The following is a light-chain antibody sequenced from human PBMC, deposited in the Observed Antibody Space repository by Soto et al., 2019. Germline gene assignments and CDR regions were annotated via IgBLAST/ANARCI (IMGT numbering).Light chain of an antibody. CDR2: EVS. V-gene: IGLV2-18*02. J-gene: IGLJ1*01. CDR1: SSDVGRYNL. CDR3: TSYSRSITYV. Sequence: QSVLTQPPSVSGSPGQSVTISCTGTSSDVGRYNLVSWYQQPPGTAPKLMIYEVSNRPSGVPDRFSGSKSGNTASLTISGLQDEDEADYYCTSYSRSITYVFGAGTKLTVL.